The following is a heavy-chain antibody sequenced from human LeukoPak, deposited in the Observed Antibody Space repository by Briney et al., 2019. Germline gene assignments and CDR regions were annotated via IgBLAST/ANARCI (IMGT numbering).Heavy chain of an antibody. CDR1: GGSISTYY. J-gene: IGHJ4*02. V-gene: IGHV4-59*08. CDR2: IYYSGST. D-gene: IGHD4-23*01. CDR3: ARRLYYDGNPFDY. Sequence: SETLSLTCTVSGGSISTYYWSWIRQPPGKGLEWIGYIYYSGSTNYNPSLKSRVTISVDTSKNQFSLELTSVTAADTAVYYCARRLYYDGNPFDYWGQGTLVTVSS.